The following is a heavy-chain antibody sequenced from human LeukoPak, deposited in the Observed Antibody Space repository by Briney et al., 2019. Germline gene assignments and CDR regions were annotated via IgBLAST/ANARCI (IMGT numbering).Heavy chain of an antibody. V-gene: IGHV3-7*01. CDR3: AREGITVALNYYGMDV. Sequence: PGGSLRLSWTAPGINFNSYWMSWVRQAPGKGLEWVANINKDGSEKYYVDSVKGRFTVSRGNGKNSLYLQMNSLRAEDTAVYYCAREGITVALNYYGMDVWGQGTTVTVST. J-gene: IGHJ6*01. D-gene: IGHD6-19*01. CDR2: INKDGSEK. CDR1: GINFNSYW.